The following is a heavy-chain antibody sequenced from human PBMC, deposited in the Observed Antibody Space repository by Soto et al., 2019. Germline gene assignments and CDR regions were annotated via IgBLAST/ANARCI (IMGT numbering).Heavy chain of an antibody. V-gene: IGHV4-30-2*01. CDR3: ASTHCSGGSCLPFDP. CDR1: GGSISSGGYS. Sequence: QLQLQESGSGLVKPSQTLSLTCAVSGGSISSGGYSWSGIRQPPGTGLEWIGYIYHSGSPYYNPSLKSRVTISVDRSKNQFSLKLSSVTAADTAVYYCASTHCSGGSCLPFDPWGQGTLVTVSS. J-gene: IGHJ5*02. CDR2: IYHSGSP. D-gene: IGHD2-15*01.